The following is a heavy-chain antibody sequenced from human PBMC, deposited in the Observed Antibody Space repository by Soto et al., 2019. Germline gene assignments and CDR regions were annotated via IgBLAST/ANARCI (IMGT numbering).Heavy chain of an antibody. CDR3: ARSSRYQYDSGEGSFDS. V-gene: IGHV4-4*02. D-gene: IGHD3-22*01. CDR1: SVSISSNNW. J-gene: IGHJ4*02. Sequence: QVQLQESGPGLVKPSGTLSLTCAVSSVSISSNNWWSWVRQPPGKGLEWIGEMYHTGSTNYNPSLRSRVTPPVDTSKNRFSLELNSVTAADTAVYFWARSSRYQYDSGEGSFDSWCQGTRVTVSS. CDR2: MYHTGST.